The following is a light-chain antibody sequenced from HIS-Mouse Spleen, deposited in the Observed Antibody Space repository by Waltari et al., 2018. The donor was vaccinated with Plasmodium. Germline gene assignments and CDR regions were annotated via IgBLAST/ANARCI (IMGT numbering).Light chain of an antibody. Sequence: EIVMTQSPATLSVSPGERATLSCRASQSVSSNLAWYQQKPCQAPRLLIYGASTRATGIPARFSGSGSGTEFTLTISSLQSEYFAVYYCQQYNNWSFTFGPGTKVDIK. CDR1: QSVSSN. CDR3: QQYNNWSFT. CDR2: GAS. J-gene: IGKJ3*01. V-gene: IGKV3-15*01.